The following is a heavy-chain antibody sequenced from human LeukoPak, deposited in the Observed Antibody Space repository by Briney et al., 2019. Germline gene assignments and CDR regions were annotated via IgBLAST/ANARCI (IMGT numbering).Heavy chain of an antibody. CDR3: ARSSKQERRGGLDY. J-gene: IGHJ4*02. V-gene: IGHV3-13*01. D-gene: IGHD1-1*01. CDR1: GFTFSSYD. Sequence: GGSLRLSCAASGFTFSSYDMHWVRQAPGKGLEWVSAIGTAGDTYYPGSVKGRFTISRENAKNSLYLQMNSLRAGDTAVYYCARSSKQERRGGLDYWGQGTLVTVSS. CDR2: IGTAGDT.